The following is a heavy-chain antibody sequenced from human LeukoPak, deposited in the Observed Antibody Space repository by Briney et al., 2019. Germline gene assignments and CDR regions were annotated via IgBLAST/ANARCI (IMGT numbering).Heavy chain of an antibody. Sequence: GGSLRLSCAASGFTFSSYAMSWVRQAPGKGLEWVSAISGSGGSTYYADSVKGRFTISRDNSKNTLYLQMNSLRAEDTAVYYCAKGPGAYIVVVPAATPYYYGMDVWGQGTTVTVSS. J-gene: IGHJ6*02. D-gene: IGHD2-2*01. CDR2: ISGSGGST. CDR1: GFTFSSYA. V-gene: IGHV3-23*01. CDR3: AKGPGAYIVVVPAATPYYYGMDV.